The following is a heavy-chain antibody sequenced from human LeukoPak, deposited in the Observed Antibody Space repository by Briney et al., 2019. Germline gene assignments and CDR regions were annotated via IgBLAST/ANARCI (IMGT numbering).Heavy chain of an antibody. J-gene: IGHJ3*02. CDR1: GFTFSNYA. D-gene: IGHD3-22*01. Sequence: GGSLRLSCAGSGFTFSNYAMNWVRQAPGKGLEWVSSISGSGTNTYYADSVKGRFTISRDNSKNTLYLQMNSLRAEDTAVYYCAKDEYYYDSSGYYRDAFDIWGQGTMVTVSS. V-gene: IGHV3-23*01. CDR3: AKDEYYYDSSGYYRDAFDI. CDR2: ISGSGTNT.